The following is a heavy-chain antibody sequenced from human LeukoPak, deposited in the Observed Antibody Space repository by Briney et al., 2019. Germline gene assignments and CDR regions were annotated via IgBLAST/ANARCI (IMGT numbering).Heavy chain of an antibody. V-gene: IGHV1-18*01. Sequence: GASVKVSCKASGYTFTSYGISWVRQAPGQGLEGMGWISAYDGNTNYAQKLQGRVTMTTDTSTSTAYMELRSLRSDDTAVYYCARDLAAYCGGDCYLNAFDIWGQGTMVTVSS. CDR2: ISAYDGNT. CDR1: GYTFTSYG. J-gene: IGHJ3*02. D-gene: IGHD2-21*02. CDR3: ARDLAAYCGGDCYLNAFDI.